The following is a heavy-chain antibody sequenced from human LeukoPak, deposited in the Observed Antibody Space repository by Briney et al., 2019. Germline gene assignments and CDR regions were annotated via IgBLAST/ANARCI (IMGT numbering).Heavy chain of an antibody. V-gene: IGHV3-23*01. CDR3: AKIFAPDYDTYQPLDY. Sequence: GGSLRLSCAASGFTFNSYTMHWVRQAPGKGLEWVSSLSGTGGTTYYADSVKGRFTVSRDNSKNTLFLQMTSLRAEDTAVYYCAKIFAPDYDTYQPLDYWGQGALVTVSS. J-gene: IGHJ4*02. D-gene: IGHD3-16*01. CDR1: GFTFNSYT. CDR2: LSGTGGTT.